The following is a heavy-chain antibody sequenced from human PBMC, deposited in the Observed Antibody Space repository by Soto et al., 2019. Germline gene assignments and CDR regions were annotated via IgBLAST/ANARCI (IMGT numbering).Heavy chain of an antibody. CDR3: AIGPFGDKLPADYYYNGLDI. CDR2: ISSSSSTI. V-gene: IGHV3-48*01. J-gene: IGHJ6*02. D-gene: IGHD2-21*02. Sequence: GGSLRLSCAASGFTFSSYSMNWVRQAPGKGLEWVSYISSSSSTIYYADSVKGRFTISRDNAKNSLYLQMNSLRAEDTAVYYCAIGPFGDKLPADYYYNGLDIWGQGTTVTVSS. CDR1: GFTFSSYS.